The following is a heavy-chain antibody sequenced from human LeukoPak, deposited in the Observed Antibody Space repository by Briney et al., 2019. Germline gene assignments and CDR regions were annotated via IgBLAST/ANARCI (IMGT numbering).Heavy chain of an antibody. J-gene: IGHJ3*02. CDR3: AREVAGTGAFDI. CDR2: TYYRSNWYK. D-gene: IGHD6-19*01. Sequence: PSQTLSLTCALSGDSVSSNSAGWNWIRQSPSRGLEWLGGTYYRSNWYKDYAVSVRSRITINPDTSRNQFSLQLSSVTPEDTAVYYCAREVAGTGAFDIWGQGTMVTVSS. CDR1: GDSVSSNSAG. V-gene: IGHV6-1*01.